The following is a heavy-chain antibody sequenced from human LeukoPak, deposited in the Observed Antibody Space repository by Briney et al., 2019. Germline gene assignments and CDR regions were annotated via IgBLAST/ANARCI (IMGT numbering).Heavy chain of an antibody. Sequence: GGSLTLSCAASGFTFSRYWMTWVRQSPGKGLEWVANINQDGSEKYYGDSVTGRFTISRDNAENSLYLQMNSLRADDTGVYYCARAREAPANVFPDHWGQGVVVTVSS. J-gene: IGHJ4*02. CDR1: GFTFSRYW. V-gene: IGHV3-7*01. CDR2: INQDGSEK. CDR3: ARAREAPANVFPDH. D-gene: IGHD2-15*01.